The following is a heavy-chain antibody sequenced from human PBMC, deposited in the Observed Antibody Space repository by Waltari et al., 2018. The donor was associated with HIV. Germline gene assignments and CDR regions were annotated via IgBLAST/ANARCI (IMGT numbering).Heavy chain of an antibody. J-gene: IGHJ4*02. CDR2: VDASGST. CDR3: VREGGGIVFIPWYFDH. V-gene: IGHV4-61*02. CDR1: GGSLRSDNYS. D-gene: IGHD3-16*02. Sequence: QVQLQESGPGLVKPSQTLSLTCSVSGGSLRSDNYSWNWVRQPAGKGLEWIGRVDASGSTKYNPSLKSRVTISMDTSKNQFSLRLTSMTAADTAVYYCVREGGGIVFIPWYFDHWGQGALVTVSS.